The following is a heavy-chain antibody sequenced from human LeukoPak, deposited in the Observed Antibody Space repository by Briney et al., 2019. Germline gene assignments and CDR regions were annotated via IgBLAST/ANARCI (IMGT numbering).Heavy chain of an antibody. D-gene: IGHD4-17*01. J-gene: IGHJ4*02. CDR3: ARDSATVTTPYFDY. CDR2: INLNNGGT. CDR1: GYTFTGYY. Sequence: ASVKVSCKASGYTFTGYYMHWVRQAPGQGLEWMGWINLNNGGTNYAQKFQGWVTMTRDTSITTVYMELSRLRSDDTAVYYCARDSATVTTPYFDYWGQGTLVTVSS. V-gene: IGHV1-2*04.